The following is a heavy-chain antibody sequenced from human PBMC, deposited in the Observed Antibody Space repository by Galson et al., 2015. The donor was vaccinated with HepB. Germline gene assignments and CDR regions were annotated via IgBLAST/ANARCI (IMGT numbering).Heavy chain of an antibody. J-gene: IGHJ6*03. CDR3: AKGHSIRAYYYYMDV. CDR1: GFTFSSYG. V-gene: IGHV3-30*18. D-gene: IGHD2/OR15-2a*01. CDR2: ISYDGSNK. Sequence: SLRLSCAASGFTFSSYGMHWVRQAPGKGLEWVAVISYDGSNKYYADSVKGRFTISRDNSKNTLYLQMNSLRAEDTAVYYCAKGHSIRAYYYYMDVWGKGTTVTVSS.